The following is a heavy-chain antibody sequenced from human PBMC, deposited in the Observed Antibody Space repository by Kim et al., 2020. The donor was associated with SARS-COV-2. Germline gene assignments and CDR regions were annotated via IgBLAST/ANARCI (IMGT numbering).Heavy chain of an antibody. CDR1: GYSFTSYW. V-gene: IGHV5-10-1*01. J-gene: IGHJ6*02. D-gene: IGHD3-10*01. CDR2: IDPSDSYT. Sequence: GESLKISCKGSGYSFTSYWISWVRQMPGKGLEWMGRIDPSDSYTNYSPSFQGHVTISADKSISTAYLQWSSLKASDTAMYYCARGEIRITMVRGVILRWYYYYGMDVWGQGTTVTVSS. CDR3: ARGEIRITMVRGVILRWYYYYGMDV.